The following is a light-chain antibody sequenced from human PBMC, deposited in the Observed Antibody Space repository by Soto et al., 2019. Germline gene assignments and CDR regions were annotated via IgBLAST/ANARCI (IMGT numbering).Light chain of an antibody. Sequence: QLVLTQPPSASGSPGQSVTISCTGTSSDIGGYNYVSWYQQHPGKAPKLMIYDVNKRPSGVPDRFSGSKSGNTASLTVSGLQAEDEADYYCSSYAGSNNFVFGTGTKVTVL. CDR1: SSDIGGYNY. CDR2: DVN. V-gene: IGLV2-8*01. CDR3: SSYAGSNNFV. J-gene: IGLJ1*01.